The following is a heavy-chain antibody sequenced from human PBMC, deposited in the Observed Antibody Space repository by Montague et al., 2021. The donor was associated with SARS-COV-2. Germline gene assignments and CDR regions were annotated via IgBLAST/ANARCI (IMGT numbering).Heavy chain of an antibody. D-gene: IGHD3-9*01. CDR2: VSHPESA. CDR1: TEAFNGYY. V-gene: IGHV4-34*01. CDR3: ARGVYNRVIFVVSPRYYFDY. Sequence: SETLSLTCAVYTEAFNGYYWTWIRQPPGKGLEWIGDVSHPESAKYNPSLKGRVSTSVNTWRKQVSLRLTSVTAADTATYYCARGVYNRVIFVVSPRYYFDYWGQGNMVAVSA. J-gene: IGHJ4*02.